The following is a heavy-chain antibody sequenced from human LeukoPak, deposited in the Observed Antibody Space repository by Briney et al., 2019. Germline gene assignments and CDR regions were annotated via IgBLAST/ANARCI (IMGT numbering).Heavy chain of an antibody. CDR3: ARDGAVLLWFGGPVDY. CDR2: IKQDGSEK. V-gene: IGHV3-7*01. Sequence: GGSLRLSCAASGITFSSYWMSWVRQAPGKGLEWVANIKQDGSEKYYVDSVKGRFTISRDNAKNSLYLQMNSLRAEDTAVYYCARDGAVLLWFGGPVDYWGQGTLVTVSS. D-gene: IGHD3-10*01. CDR1: GITFSSYW. J-gene: IGHJ4*02.